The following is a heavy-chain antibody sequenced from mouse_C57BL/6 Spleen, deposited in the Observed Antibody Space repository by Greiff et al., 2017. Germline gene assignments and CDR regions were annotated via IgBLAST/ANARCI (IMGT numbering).Heavy chain of an antibody. CDR3: ARGGNYYGSRKYFDV. Sequence: QVQLQQPGAELVRPGSSVKLSCKASGYTFTSYWMDWVKQRPGQGLEWIGNIYPSDSETHYNQKFKDKATLTVDKSSSPAYMQLSSLTSEDSAVYYCARGGNYYGSRKYFDVWGTGTTVTVSS. CDR2: IYPSDSET. CDR1: GYTFTSYW. J-gene: IGHJ1*03. D-gene: IGHD1-1*01. V-gene: IGHV1-61*01.